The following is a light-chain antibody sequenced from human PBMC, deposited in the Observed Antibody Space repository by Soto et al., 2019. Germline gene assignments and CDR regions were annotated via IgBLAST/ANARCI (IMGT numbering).Light chain of an antibody. J-gene: IGLJ1*01. CDR3: SSYTSSSTLV. CDR2: DVH. V-gene: IGLV2-14*03. Sequence: QSALTQPASVSGSPGQSIAISCTGTSSDVGGYNSVSWYQHHPGKAPKLMIYDVHYRPSGIADRFSGSKSGNTASLTISGLQAEDEADYYCSSYTSSSTLVFGTGTKLTVL. CDR1: SSDVGGYNS.